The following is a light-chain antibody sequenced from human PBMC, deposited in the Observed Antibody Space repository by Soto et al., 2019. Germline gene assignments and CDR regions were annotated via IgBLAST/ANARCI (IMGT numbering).Light chain of an antibody. Sequence: DIQMTQSPSTLSASVGDRVTITCRASQSIGIWLAWYQQKPGKAPKVLIYKASSLESGVPSRFSGSGSGTEFTLTISSLQPDDFATYYCQQYNSDSPEYTFCQGTKLEIK. CDR2: KAS. J-gene: IGKJ2*01. V-gene: IGKV1-5*03. CDR3: QQYNSDSPEYT. CDR1: QSIGIW.